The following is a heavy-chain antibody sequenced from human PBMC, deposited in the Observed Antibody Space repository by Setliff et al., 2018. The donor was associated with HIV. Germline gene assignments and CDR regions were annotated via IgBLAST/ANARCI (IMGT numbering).Heavy chain of an antibody. Sequence: ASVKVSCKASGYTFTTYGIAWVRQAPGQGLEWMGWISAYNDNTNYAQKLQGRVTMTTDTSTSTVYMELRSLRSDDTAVYYCARYDSSGYYPSNYYYGMDVWGQGTTVTVSS. J-gene: IGHJ6*02. CDR3: ARYDSSGYYPSNYYYGMDV. CDR2: ISAYNDNT. D-gene: IGHD3-22*01. CDR1: GYTFTTYG. V-gene: IGHV1-18*01.